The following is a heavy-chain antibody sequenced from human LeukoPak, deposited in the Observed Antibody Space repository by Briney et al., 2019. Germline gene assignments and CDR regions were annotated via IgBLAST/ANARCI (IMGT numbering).Heavy chain of an antibody. Sequence: GEPLKISCKGSGYSLTSYWIGWVRQMPGKGLEWMGIIYPGDSDTRYSPSFQGQVTISADKSISTAYLQWSSLKASDTAMYYCARPRNHFDWLPLDYWGQGTLVTVSS. V-gene: IGHV5-51*01. CDR2: IYPGDSDT. CDR3: ARPRNHFDWLPLDY. J-gene: IGHJ4*02. CDR1: GYSLTSYW. D-gene: IGHD3-9*01.